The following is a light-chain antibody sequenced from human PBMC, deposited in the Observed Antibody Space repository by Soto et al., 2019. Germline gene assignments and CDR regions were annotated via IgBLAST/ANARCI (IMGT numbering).Light chain of an antibody. J-gene: IGLJ1*01. CDR1: SSDVGRYNY. V-gene: IGLV2-14*03. CDR2: DVS. Sequence: QSVLAQPASVSGSRGQSITISCTGTSSDVGRYNYVSWFQQHPGKVPKLIIYDVSNWPSGVSDRFSGSKSGDTASLTISGLQPEDEADYYCSSFTSSSTFVFGTGTKGHRP. CDR3: SSFTSSSTFV.